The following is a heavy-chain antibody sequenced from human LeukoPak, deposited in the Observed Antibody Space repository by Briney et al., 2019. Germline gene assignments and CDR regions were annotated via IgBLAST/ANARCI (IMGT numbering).Heavy chain of an antibody. Sequence: GGSLRLSCTASGFTFSSHGMHWVRQAPGRGLEWVAVIWYDGSNKYYADSVRGRFTISRDNSKNTLFLQMNSLRVDDTAVYYCARWGPDKRFDYWGQGAQVTVSP. CDR1: GFTFSSHG. V-gene: IGHV3-33*01. J-gene: IGHJ4*02. D-gene: IGHD3-16*01. CDR2: IWYDGSNK. CDR3: ARWGPDKRFDY.